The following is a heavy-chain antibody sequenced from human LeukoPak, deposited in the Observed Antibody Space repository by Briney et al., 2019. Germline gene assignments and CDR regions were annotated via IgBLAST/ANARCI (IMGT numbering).Heavy chain of an antibody. Sequence: GGSLRLSCAGTGFAFNMFAIDWARQAPGKGREWVSGLSRGGSTTNYADSVKGRFTISRDKSQNSVFLQLNSLRPEDTAVYYCARQQRIRHCSEGVCTEGYYFDYWGQGTLVTVSS. D-gene: IGHD2-15*01. CDR1: GFAFNMFA. V-gene: IGHV3-23*01. CDR3: ARQQRIRHCSEGVCTEGYYFDY. CDR2: LSRGGSTT. J-gene: IGHJ4*02.